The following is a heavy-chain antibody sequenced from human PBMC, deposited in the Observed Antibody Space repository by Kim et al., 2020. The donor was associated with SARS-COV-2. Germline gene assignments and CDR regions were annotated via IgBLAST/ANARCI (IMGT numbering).Heavy chain of an antibody. D-gene: IGHD2-2*01. CDR2: INGGDGNT. J-gene: IGHJ6*02. CDR1: GYIFSTYA. Sequence: ASVKVSCKAFGYIFSTYAVHWVRQAPGQRPEWMGWINGGDGNTKYPQKFQGRVTITRDTFAGTAYMELSSLRSEDTAVYYCARVSQPSRNYLGMDVWGQG. CDR3: ARVSQPSRNYLGMDV. V-gene: IGHV1-3*01.